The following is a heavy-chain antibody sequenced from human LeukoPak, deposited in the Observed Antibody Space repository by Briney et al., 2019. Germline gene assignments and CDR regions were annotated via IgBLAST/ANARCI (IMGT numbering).Heavy chain of an antibody. CDR3: ARAYSSGRFDP. CDR2: ISSSSYI. CDR1: GFTFSSYS. J-gene: IGHJ5*02. Sequence: GGSLRLSCAASGFTFSSYSMNWVRQAPGKGLEWVSSISSSSYIYYADSVKGRSTISRDNAKNSLYLQMNSLRAEDTAVYYCARAYSSGRFDPWGQGTLVTVSS. D-gene: IGHD6-19*01. V-gene: IGHV3-21*01.